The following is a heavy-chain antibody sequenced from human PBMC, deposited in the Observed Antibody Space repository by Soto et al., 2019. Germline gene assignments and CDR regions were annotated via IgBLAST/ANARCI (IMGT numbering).Heavy chain of an antibody. CDR2: ISSSSSTI. Sequence: EVQLVESGGGLVQPGGSLRLSCAASGFTFSSYSMNWVRQAPGKGLEWVSYISSSSSTIYYADSVKGRFTISRDNAKNSLYLQMNSLRDEDTAVYYCARVPQDIVVVPPAMRWYYFDYWGQGTLVTVSS. CDR1: GFTFSSYS. D-gene: IGHD2-2*01. CDR3: ARVPQDIVVVPPAMRWYYFDY. V-gene: IGHV3-48*02. J-gene: IGHJ4*02.